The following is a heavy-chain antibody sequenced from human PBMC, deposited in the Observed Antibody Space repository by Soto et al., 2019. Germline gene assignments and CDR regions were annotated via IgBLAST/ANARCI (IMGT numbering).Heavy chain of an antibody. D-gene: IGHD3-10*01. V-gene: IGHV3-30*03. Sequence: QVQLVESGGGVVQPGRSPRLSCAASGFTFSSYGMHWVRLAPDKGLEWVAVISYDGSNQYYADSVKGRFTISRDNSKNKLYLQMNSLRAEDTAVYYCAPWFGAFDYWGQGTLVTVSS. CDR3: APWFGAFDY. J-gene: IGHJ4*02. CDR1: GFTFSSYG. CDR2: ISYDGSNQ.